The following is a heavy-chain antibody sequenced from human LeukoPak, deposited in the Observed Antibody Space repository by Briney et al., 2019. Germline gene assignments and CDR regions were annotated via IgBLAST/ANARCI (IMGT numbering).Heavy chain of an antibody. J-gene: IGHJ4*02. CDR2: INPNSGGT. V-gene: IGHV1-2*05. Sequence: VSVKVSCKASGYTFIGYFMNWMRQAPGQGLEWMGRINPNSGGTYYAQKFQGRVTMTRDTSISTAYMELSRLRSDDTGVYYCARDHEDCSSSSCYDWGQGTLVTVSS. CDR3: ARDHEDCSSSSCYD. D-gene: IGHD2-2*01. CDR1: GYTFIGYF.